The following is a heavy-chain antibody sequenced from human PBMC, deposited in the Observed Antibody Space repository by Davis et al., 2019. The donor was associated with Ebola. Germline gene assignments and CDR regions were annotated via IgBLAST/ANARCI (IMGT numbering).Heavy chain of an antibody. CDR3: ARDLGNCSSTSCHGGGYFQH. V-gene: IGHV3-30*03. D-gene: IGHD2-2*01. CDR2: ISYDGSNK. CDR1: GFTFSSYS. Sequence: GESLKISCAASGFTFSSYSMNWVRQAPGKGLEWVAVISYDGSNKYYADSVKGRFTISRDNSKNTLYLQMNSLRAEDTAVYYCARDLGNCSSTSCHGGGYFQHWGQGTLVTVSS. J-gene: IGHJ1*01.